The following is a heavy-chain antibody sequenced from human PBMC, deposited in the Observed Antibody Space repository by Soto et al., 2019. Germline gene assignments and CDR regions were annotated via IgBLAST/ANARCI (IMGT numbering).Heavy chain of an antibody. J-gene: IGHJ4*02. Sequence: QVQLQESGPGLVKPSGTLSLTCAVSGGSISSSNWWSWVRQPPGKGLEWIGEIYHSGSTNYNPSLKSRVTIXXDXSXXQFSLKLSSVTAADTAVYYCAREGKAAHLNTEFDYWGQGTLVTVSS. CDR2: IYHSGST. CDR3: AREGKAAHLNTEFDY. V-gene: IGHV4-4*02. D-gene: IGHD2-15*01. CDR1: GGSISSSNW.